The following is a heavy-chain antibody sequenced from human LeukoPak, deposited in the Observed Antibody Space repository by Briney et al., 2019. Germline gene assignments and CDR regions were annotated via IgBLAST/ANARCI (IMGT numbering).Heavy chain of an antibody. Sequence: SETLSLTCTVSGGSISSSSYYWGWIRQPPGKGLEWIGSIYYSGSTYYNPSLKSRVTISVDTSKNQFSLKLSSVTAADTAVYYCAREGMSGSYYGAFDIWGQGTMVTVSS. CDR1: GGSISSSSYY. CDR3: AREGMSGSYYGAFDI. CDR2: IYYSGST. V-gene: IGHV4-39*07. D-gene: IGHD1-26*01. J-gene: IGHJ3*02.